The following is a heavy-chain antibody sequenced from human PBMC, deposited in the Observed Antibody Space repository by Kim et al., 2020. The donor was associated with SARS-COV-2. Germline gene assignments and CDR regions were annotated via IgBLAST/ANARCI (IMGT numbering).Heavy chain of an antibody. CDR3: AYWRNSRLY. D-gene: IGHD3-3*01. Sequence: SETLSLTCAVYGGSFSDYYWSWVRQPPGKGLEWIGEINHSGSTNYNPSLKSRVTISVDTSKNQFSLKLTSVTAADTAVYYCAYWRNSRLYWGQGTLVTVSS. CDR1: GGSFSDYY. J-gene: IGHJ4*02. CDR2: INHSGST. V-gene: IGHV4-34*01.